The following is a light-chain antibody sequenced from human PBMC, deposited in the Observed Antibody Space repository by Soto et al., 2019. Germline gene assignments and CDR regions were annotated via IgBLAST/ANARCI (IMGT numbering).Light chain of an antibody. CDR3: SSYTSGSTPYV. CDR1: GSDVGAYDY. J-gene: IGLJ1*01. Sequence: QSALTQPASVSGSPGQSITISCTGTGSDVGAYDYVSWFQQYPGKAPKLMIYDVTDRPSGVSDRFFGSKSGNTASLTISGLQAEDEADYYCSSYTSGSTPYVFGTGTKVTVL. V-gene: IGLV2-14*03. CDR2: DVT.